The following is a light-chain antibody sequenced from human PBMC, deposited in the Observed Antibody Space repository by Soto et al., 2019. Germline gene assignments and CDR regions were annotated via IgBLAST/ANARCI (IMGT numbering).Light chain of an antibody. J-gene: IGKJ5*01. V-gene: IGKV3-20*01. CDR1: KSVSSSY. Sequence: EIVLTQFPGTLSLSPGERATLSCRASKSVSSSYLAWYQHKPGQAPRLLIYVASSRATGIPDRFSGSGSGTDFTLTISRLEPEDFAVYYCQQYGSSPPITFGQGTRLEIK. CDR2: VAS. CDR3: QQYGSSPPIT.